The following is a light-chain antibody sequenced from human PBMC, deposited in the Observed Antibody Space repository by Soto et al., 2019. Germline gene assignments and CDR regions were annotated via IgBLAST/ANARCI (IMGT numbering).Light chain of an antibody. J-gene: IGKJ1*01. Sequence: EIVMTQSPATLSVSPGARATLSCRASQSVTNTYLAWFQQKPGQAPRLLMYGASSRATGIPDRFSGSGAGTDFTLTITRLEPEDFAVYYCQQYASSRTFGQGTKV. V-gene: IGKV3-20*01. CDR3: QQYASSRT. CDR2: GAS. CDR1: QSVTNTY.